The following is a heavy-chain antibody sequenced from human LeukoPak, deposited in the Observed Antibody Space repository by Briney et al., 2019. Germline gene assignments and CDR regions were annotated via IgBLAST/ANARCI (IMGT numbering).Heavy chain of an antibody. V-gene: IGHV3-74*01. Sequence: PEGSLRLSCAVSGFTFSSAWMHWVRQAPGKGLEWVSRMNSGGTTINYADSVKGRFTISRDNAKNTLYLQMHSLTAEDTAVYFCARGGNYYLDYWGQGTLVTVSS. J-gene: IGHJ4*02. CDR3: ARGGNYYLDY. CDR1: GFTFSSAW. CDR2: MNSGGTTI.